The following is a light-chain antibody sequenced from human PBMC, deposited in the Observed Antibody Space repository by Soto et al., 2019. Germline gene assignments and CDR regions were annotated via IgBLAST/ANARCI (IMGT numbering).Light chain of an antibody. J-gene: IGKJ5*01. V-gene: IGKV2-28*01. Sequence: DIVMTQSPLSLPVTPGEPASISCRSSQSLLHSNGYNYLDWYLQKPWQSPQLLIYLGSNRASGVPDRFSGSGSGTDFTLTISRVEAEDVGVYFCMQALQTPAFGQGTRLEI. CDR1: QSLLHSNGYNY. CDR2: LGS. CDR3: MQALQTPA.